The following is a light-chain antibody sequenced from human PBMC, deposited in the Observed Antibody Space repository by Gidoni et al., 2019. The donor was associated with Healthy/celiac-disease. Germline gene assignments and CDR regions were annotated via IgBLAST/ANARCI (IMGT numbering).Light chain of an antibody. CDR1: QSVSSN. V-gene: IGKV3-15*01. Sequence: EIVMTQSPATLSMSPGERATPSCRASQSVSSNLAWYQQKPGQAPRLLIYGASTRATGIPARFSGSGSGTEFTLTISSLQSEDFAVYYCQQYNNWPLFTFGPGTKVDIK. CDR2: GAS. CDR3: QQYNNWPLFT. J-gene: IGKJ3*01.